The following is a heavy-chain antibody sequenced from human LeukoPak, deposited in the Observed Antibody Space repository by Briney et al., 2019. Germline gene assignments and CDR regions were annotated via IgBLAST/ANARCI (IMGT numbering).Heavy chain of an antibody. J-gene: IGHJ4*02. CDR2: INPNSGGT. CDR3: ARGPHWDPHFDY. D-gene: IGHD7-27*01. V-gene: IGHV1-2*02. CDR1: IFADYY. Sequence: ASVTVSCKASIFADYYIYWVRQAPGQGLEWMGWINPNSGGTNYAQKFQGRVTMTRDTSISTAYMELSGLRSDDTAVYYCARGPHWDPHFDYWGQGTLVTVSS.